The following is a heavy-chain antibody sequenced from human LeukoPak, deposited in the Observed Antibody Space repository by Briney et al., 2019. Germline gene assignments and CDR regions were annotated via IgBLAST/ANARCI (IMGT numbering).Heavy chain of an antibody. D-gene: IGHD3-22*01. CDR1: GGSISSGSYY. J-gene: IGHJ3*02. V-gene: IGHV4-61*02. Sequence: PSETLSLTCTVSGGSISSGSYYWSWLRQPAGKGLEWIGRIYTSGGTNYNPSLQSRVTISVDTYKNQLSLKLSSVTAPDTAVYYCARERSQEITMIDQDAFDIWGQGTMVTVSS. CDR3: ARERSQEITMIDQDAFDI. CDR2: IYTSGGT.